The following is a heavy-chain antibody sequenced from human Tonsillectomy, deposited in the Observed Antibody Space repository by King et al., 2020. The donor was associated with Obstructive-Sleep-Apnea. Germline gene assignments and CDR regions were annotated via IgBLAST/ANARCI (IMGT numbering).Heavy chain of an antibody. Sequence: VQLVESGGGVVQPGRSLRLSCAASGFTFSSYAMHWVRQAPGKGLEWVAVISYDGSNKYYADSVKGRFTISRDNSKNTLYLQMNSLRAEDTAVYYCARSKIVVVPAAPPTYYYYGMDVWGQGTTVTVSS. CDR1: GFTFSSYA. CDR3: ARSKIVVVPAAPPTYYYYGMDV. V-gene: IGHV3-30*04. J-gene: IGHJ6*02. CDR2: ISYDGSNK. D-gene: IGHD2-2*01.